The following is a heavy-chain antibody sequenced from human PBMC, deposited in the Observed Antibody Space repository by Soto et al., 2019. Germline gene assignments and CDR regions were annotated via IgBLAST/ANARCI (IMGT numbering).Heavy chain of an antibody. Sequence: SETLSLTCSVSGFTVTGTYLSWIRQPPGKTLEWIGDVYSSGTTTYKHSLKGRFSISVDTSKNQFSLRLNSVIAADTAVNYCVRDMAYGAESLADCDYWGQGILVTVSS. V-gene: IGHV4-59*02. CDR2: VYSSGTT. D-gene: IGHD3-16*01. CDR3: VRDMAYGAESLADCDY. J-gene: IGHJ4*02. CDR1: GFTVTGTY.